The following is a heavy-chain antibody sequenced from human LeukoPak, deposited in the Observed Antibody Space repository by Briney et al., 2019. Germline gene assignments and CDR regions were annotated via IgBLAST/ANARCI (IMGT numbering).Heavy chain of an antibody. V-gene: IGHV1-18*01. CDR1: GYTFTSYG. J-gene: IGHJ4*02. D-gene: IGHD3-9*01. CDR3: ARDSTYYDTFEGY. Sequence: ASVKVSCTASGYTFTSYGISWVRQAPGQGLEGMGWISAYNGNTNYAQKLQGRVTMTTDTSTSTAYMELRSLRSDDTAVYYGARDSTYYDTFEGYWGQGTLVTVSA. CDR2: ISAYNGNT.